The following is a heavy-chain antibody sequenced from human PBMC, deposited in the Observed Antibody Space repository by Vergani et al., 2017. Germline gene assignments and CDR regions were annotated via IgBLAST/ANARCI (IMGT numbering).Heavy chain of an antibody. CDR1: GFTFSSYS. V-gene: IGHV3-21*01. D-gene: IGHD2-2*01. CDR3: ARGGGLYCSSTSCYFGY. CDR2: ISSSSSYI. Sequence: EVQLVESGGGLVKPGGSLRLSCAASGFTFSSYSMNWVRQAPGKGLEWVSSISSSSSYIYYADSVKGRFTISRDNAKNSLYRQMNSLRAEDTAVYYCARGGGLYCSSTSCYFGYWGQGTLVTVSS. J-gene: IGHJ4*02.